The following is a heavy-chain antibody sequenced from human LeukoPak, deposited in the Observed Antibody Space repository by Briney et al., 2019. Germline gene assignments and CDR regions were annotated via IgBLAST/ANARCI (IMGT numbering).Heavy chain of an antibody. J-gene: IGHJ4*02. Sequence: GGSLRLSCAASGFTFSSYAMSWVRQAPGKGLEWVSAISGSGGSTYYADSVKGRFTISRDNSKNTLYLQMNSLKAEDTAVYYCAKGPTDYGDCYFDYWGQGTLVTVSS. V-gene: IGHV3-23*01. CDR1: GFTFSSYA. D-gene: IGHD4-17*01. CDR3: AKGPTDYGDCYFDY. CDR2: ISGSGGST.